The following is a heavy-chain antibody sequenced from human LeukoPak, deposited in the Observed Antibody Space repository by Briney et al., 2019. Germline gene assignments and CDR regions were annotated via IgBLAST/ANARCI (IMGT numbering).Heavy chain of an antibody. CDR2: INHSGST. CDR3: ARGVGYSYGYRY. J-gene: IGHJ4*02. V-gene: IGHV4-34*01. CDR1: GGSFSGYY. D-gene: IGHD5-18*01. Sequence: PSETLSLTCAVYGGSFSGYYWCWIRQPPGKGLEWIGEINHSGSTNYNPSLKSRVTISVDTSKNQFSLKLSSVTAADTAVYYCARGVGYSYGYRYWGQGTLVTVSS.